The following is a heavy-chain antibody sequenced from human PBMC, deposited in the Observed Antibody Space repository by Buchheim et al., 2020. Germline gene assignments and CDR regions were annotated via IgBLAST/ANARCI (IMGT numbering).Heavy chain of an antibody. D-gene: IGHD5-24*01. CDR2: VNGDGSDT. Sequence: EMQLVESGGGLVQPGGSLRLSCAASGFTFSSTHNWMHWVRQAPGKGLVWVSRVNGDGSDTAYADFVKGRFTVSRDNAKNLLSLQMNSLRAEDTAVYYCFIIIEYSTILGVDVWGQGTT. CDR3: FIIIEYSTILGVDV. V-gene: IGHV3-74*01. CDR1: GFTFSSTHNW. J-gene: IGHJ6*02.